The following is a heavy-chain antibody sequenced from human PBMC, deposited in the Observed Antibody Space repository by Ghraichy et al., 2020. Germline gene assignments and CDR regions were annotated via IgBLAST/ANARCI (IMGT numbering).Heavy chain of an antibody. J-gene: IGHJ4*02. D-gene: IGHD4-17*01. CDR3: AKDSTVTPGYYFDN. Sequence: GGSLRLSCAASGFTFSSYAMSWVRQAPGKGLEWVSGISGSGGSTYYADSVKGRFTISRDNSKNTLYLLMNSLRAEDTAAYYCAKDSTVTPGYYFDNWGQGILVTVSS. CDR2: ISGSGGST. V-gene: IGHV3-23*01. CDR1: GFTFSSYA.